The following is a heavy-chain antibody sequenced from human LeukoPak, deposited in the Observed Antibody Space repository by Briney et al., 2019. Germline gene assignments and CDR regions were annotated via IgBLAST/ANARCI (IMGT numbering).Heavy chain of an antibody. CDR2: INPNSGFT. J-gene: IGHJ4*02. V-gene: IGHV1-2*02. CDR3: ARLADCSSSSCRSFDY. Sequence: ASVNVSCKASGYPFTGNYLHWVRQAPGQGLEWMGWINPNSGFTNYAQKFQGRVTMTRDTSISTAYMELSRLRSDDTAVYYCARLADCSSSSCRSFDYWGQGTLVTVSS. D-gene: IGHD2-2*01. CDR1: GYPFTGNY.